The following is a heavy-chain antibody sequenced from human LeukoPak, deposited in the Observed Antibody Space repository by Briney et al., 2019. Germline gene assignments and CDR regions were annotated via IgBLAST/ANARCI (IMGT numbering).Heavy chain of an antibody. Sequence: GGSLRLSCAASGFPFSDYFMSWIRQAPGKGLEWISYISSSGITLYYAESVKGRFTISRDNAKNSLYLQMNSLRAEDTAVYYCARDGAAAGSDYYYYMDVWGKGTTVTVSS. CDR2: ISSSGITL. CDR3: ARDGAAAGSDYYYYMDV. D-gene: IGHD6-13*01. V-gene: IGHV3-11*04. J-gene: IGHJ6*03. CDR1: GFPFSDYF.